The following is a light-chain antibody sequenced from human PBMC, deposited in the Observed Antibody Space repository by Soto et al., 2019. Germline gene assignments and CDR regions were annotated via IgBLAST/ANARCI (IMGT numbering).Light chain of an antibody. CDR1: QSVSSN. CDR3: QQHNNWPWT. CDR2: VTS. Sequence: EIVVSQSLATLSVTKWERATLSCMASQSVSSNLAWYQQKPGQAPRLLIYVTSTRATGIPARFSGSGSGTEFTLTISSLQSEDFALYYCQQHNNWPWTVGQGTKVDIK. V-gene: IGKV3D-15*01. J-gene: IGKJ1*01.